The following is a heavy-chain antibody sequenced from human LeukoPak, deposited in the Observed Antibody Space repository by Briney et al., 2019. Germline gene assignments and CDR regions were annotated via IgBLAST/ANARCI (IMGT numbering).Heavy chain of an antibody. CDR2: IIPLFGTT. V-gene: IGHV1-69*01. CDR1: GGTFGAFG. J-gene: IGHJ3*02. D-gene: IGHD4/OR15-4a*01. Sequence: SVKVSCKASGGTFGAFGINWVRQAPGQGLEWMGGIIPLFGTTDYAQKFQGRDTLTADESTNTAYMELSSLRSDDTAIYYCARGRVIHFGGIDVFDIWGQGTMVTVSS. CDR3: ARGRVIHFGGIDVFDI.